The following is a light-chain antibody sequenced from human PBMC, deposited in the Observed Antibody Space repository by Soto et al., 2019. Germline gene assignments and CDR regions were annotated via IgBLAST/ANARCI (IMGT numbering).Light chain of an antibody. V-gene: IGKV3-15*01. CDR2: GVS. CDR1: QNVSVN. Sequence: EIVMTQSPGTLSVSPGERATLSCRASQNVSVNLAWYQQKPGQAPRLLIYGVSTRATGIPARFSGSESGTEFTLTISSLQSEDFAVYYCQQYNDWPFTFGPGTKVDIK. J-gene: IGKJ3*01. CDR3: QQYNDWPFT.